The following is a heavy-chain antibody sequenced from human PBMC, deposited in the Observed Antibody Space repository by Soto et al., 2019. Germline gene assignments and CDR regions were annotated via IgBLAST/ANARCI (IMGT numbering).Heavy chain of an antibody. D-gene: IGHD2-8*01. Sequence: EVQLLESGGGLVQPGGSLRLSCAASGFTFSSYAMSWVRQAPGKGLEWVSAISGSGGSTYYADSVKGRFTISRDNSKNTLYLQMNSLRAEETAVYYCAKDLIHTVYARIHDAFNSWGQGTMVTVSS. CDR1: GFTFSSYA. CDR3: AKDLIHTVYARIHDAFNS. V-gene: IGHV3-23*01. J-gene: IGHJ3*02. CDR2: ISGSGGST.